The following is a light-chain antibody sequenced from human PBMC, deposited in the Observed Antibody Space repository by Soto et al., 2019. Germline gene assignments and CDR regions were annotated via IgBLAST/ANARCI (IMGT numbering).Light chain of an antibody. J-gene: IGLJ2*01. CDR3: SSYISASTPLV. CDR1: GSDVGGYNY. V-gene: IGLV2-14*01. Sequence: QSVLTQPASVSGSPGQSITISCTGTGSDVGGYNYVSWYQQHPGKAPKVMIYDVSNRPSGVSNRFSGSKSGNTASLTISGLQAEDEADYYCSSYISASTPLVFGGGTKLTVL. CDR2: DVS.